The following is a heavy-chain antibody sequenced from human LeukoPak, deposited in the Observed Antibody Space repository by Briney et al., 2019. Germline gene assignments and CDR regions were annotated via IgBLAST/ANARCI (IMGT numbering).Heavy chain of an antibody. CDR3: AKASCGGECYYAMDV. CDR2: ISGSGGST. D-gene: IGHD2-21*01. V-gene: IGHV3-23*01. J-gene: IGHJ6*02. CDR1: GFSFSSYA. Sequence: GGSLRLSCAASGFSFSSYAMSWVRQAPGKGLDWVSAISGSGGSTYNADSVKGRFTISRDNSKNTLYLQMNSLRAEDTAVYYCAKASCGGECYYAMDVWGQGTTVTVSS.